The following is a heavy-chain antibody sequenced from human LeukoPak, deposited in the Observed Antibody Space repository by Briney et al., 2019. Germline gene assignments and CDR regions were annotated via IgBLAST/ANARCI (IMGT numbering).Heavy chain of an antibody. J-gene: IGHJ4*02. CDR1: GFSFSTYG. CDR2: IQYDGSNK. Sequence: GGSLRLSCAASGFSFSTYGMHWVRQAPGKGLEWVAFIQYDGSNKYYPASVKGRFTISRDNSRNTLYLQMNSRPAEDTAVYYCAKYQGYFTTAGYGGQGTLVTFPS. D-gene: IGHD3-3*01. CDR3: AKYQGYFTTAGY. V-gene: IGHV3-30*02.